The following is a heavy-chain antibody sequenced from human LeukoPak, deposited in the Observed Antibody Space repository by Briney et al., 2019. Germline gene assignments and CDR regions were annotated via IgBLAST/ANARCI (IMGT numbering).Heavy chain of an antibody. D-gene: IGHD3-3*01. CDR1: GFTFSSYS. J-gene: IGHJ3*02. Sequence: KPGGSLRLSCAASGFTFSSYSMSWVRQAPGKGLEWVSSISSSSSYIYYADSVKGRFTISRDNAKNSLYLQMNSLRAEDTAVYYCARDGLGLEWLLRENDAFDIWGQGTMVTVSS. CDR2: ISSSSSYI. CDR3: ARDGLGLEWLLRENDAFDI. V-gene: IGHV3-21*01.